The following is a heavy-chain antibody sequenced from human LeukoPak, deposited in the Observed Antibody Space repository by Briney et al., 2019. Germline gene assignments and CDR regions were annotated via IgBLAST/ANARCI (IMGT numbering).Heavy chain of an antibody. CDR3: TREPLNPRYSGSDLDY. J-gene: IGHJ4*02. V-gene: IGHV1-2*02. CDR2: INPNSGGT. Sequence: GASVKVSCKASGYTFTGYYMHWVRQAPGQGLEWMGWINPNSGGTNYAQKFQGRVTMTRDTSISTAYMELRSLRFDDTAVYYCTREPLNPRYSGSDLDYWGQGALVTVSS. CDR1: GYTFTGYY. D-gene: IGHD5-12*01.